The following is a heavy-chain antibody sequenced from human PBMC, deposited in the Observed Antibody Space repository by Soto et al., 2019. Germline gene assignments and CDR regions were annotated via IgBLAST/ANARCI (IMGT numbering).Heavy chain of an antibody. Sequence: VKVSCKASGYSFTTYNIHWVRQAPGPGLEWMGVVNPSSGSTSYAQKFQGRVTLTRDTSTSTVYMELSSLRSEDAAVYYCARWAPDAFHVWGQGTLVTVSS. V-gene: IGHV1-46*01. CDR2: VNPSSGST. CDR3: ARWAPDAFHV. CDR1: GYSFTTYN. J-gene: IGHJ3*01.